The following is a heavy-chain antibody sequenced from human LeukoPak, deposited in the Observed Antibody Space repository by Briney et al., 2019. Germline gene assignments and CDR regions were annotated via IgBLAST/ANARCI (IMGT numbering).Heavy chain of an antibody. CDR3: ARDLGYCTSTSCRYFDF. V-gene: IGHV4-61*02. D-gene: IGHD2-2*01. J-gene: IGHJ4*02. CDR2: VYTSGST. Sequence: PSQTLSLTCTVSGGSVNSGSYYWSWIRQPAGKGLEWIGRVYTSGSTNCNPSLKSRVTISVDTSKNQFPLKLTSVTAADTAVYYCARDLGYCTSTSCRYFDFWGQGTLVTVSS. CDR1: GGSVNSGSYY.